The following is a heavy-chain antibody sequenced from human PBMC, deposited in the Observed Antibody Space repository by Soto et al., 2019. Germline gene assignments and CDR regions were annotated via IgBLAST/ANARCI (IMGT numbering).Heavy chain of an antibody. CDR2: LLRPGRST. V-gene: IGHV3-23*01. CDR1: GFMFSDYA. D-gene: IGHD3-16*01. CDR3: EKDAIANDGIWLMDS. J-gene: IGHJ5*02. Sequence: GGSLRLSCAASGFMFSDYAMTWARQAPGKELEWVSGLLRPGRSTYYADSVKGRFTISGDTSANTVYLQMDSLRAEDTAVYYCEKDAIANDGIWLMDSWGQGTVVTVSS.